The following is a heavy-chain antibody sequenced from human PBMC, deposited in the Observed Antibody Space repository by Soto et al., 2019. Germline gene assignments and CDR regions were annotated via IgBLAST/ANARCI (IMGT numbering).Heavy chain of an antibody. CDR2: INHSGST. D-gene: IGHD3-3*01. CDR3: AREYFDVLSGDYPLKWFDP. V-gene: IGHV4-34*01. Sequence: ASETLSLTCAVYGGSFSGYYWSWIRQPPGKRLEWIGEINHSGSTNYIPSLKSRLKISVDRSKNQFSLKLSSVTAADTAVYYCAREYFDVLSGDYPLKWFDPWGQGTLVTVSS. CDR1: GGSFSGYY. J-gene: IGHJ5*02.